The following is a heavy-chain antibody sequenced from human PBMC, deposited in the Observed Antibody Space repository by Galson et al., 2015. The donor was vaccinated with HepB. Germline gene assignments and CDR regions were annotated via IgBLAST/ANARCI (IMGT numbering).Heavy chain of an antibody. J-gene: IGHJ6*02. V-gene: IGHV1-18*01. CDR2: VSGYDGSA. CDR3: ARDSRLELHLNNYYSYGMDV. D-gene: IGHD1-7*01. CDR1: GYEFNKYG. Sequence: SVKVSCKASGYEFNKYGLSWVRQAPGQGLEWMGWVSGYDGSANYAPKFQGRVTMTTEKSTGTAYTEMRSLRSDDTAVYYCARDSRLELHLNNYYSYGMDVWGQGTAVAVS.